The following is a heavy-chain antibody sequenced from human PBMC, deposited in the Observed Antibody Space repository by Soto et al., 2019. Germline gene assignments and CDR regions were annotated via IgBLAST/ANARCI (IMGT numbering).Heavy chain of an antibody. CDR2: INPLFGTT. J-gene: IGHJ5*02. CDR1: GGTFSRYG. V-gene: IGHV1-69*01. CDR3: VTERLRGFDP. Sequence: QVQLVQSGAEVKKPGSSVKVSCKASGGTFSRYGISWVRQAPGQGLEWMGGINPLFGTTNYVQKFQGRVTITADESTRTASMELSSLRSDDTAVYYCVTERLRGFDPWGQGTLVTVSS.